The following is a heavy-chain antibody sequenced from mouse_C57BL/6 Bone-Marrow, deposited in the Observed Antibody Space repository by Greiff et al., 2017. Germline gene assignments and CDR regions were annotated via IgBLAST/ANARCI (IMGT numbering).Heavy chain of an antibody. Sequence: QVQLQQPGAELVMPGASVKLSCKASGYTFTSYWMHWVKQRPGQGLEWIGEIDPSDSYTNYNQKFKGKSTLTVDKSSSTAYMQLSSLTSEDSAVYYCARRWSHFDYWGQGTTLTVSS. CDR1: GYTFTSYW. J-gene: IGHJ2*01. CDR2: IDPSDSYT. CDR3: ARRWSHFDY. D-gene: IGHD2-3*01. V-gene: IGHV1-69*01.